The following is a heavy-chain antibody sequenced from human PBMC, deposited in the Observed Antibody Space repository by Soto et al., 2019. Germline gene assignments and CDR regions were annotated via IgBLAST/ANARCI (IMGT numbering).Heavy chain of an antibody. CDR2: IHHSGST. V-gene: IGHV4-38-2*01. D-gene: IGHD3-22*01. CDR1: GYSISSGYY. Sequence: SETLSLTCDVSGYSISSGYYWGWIRQPPGKGLEWIGSIHHSGSTYNNPSLKSRITMSVDTTKNHFSLNLRSVTAADTAVYYCARLLYDSRGYYYFDYWGQGTLVTVSS. J-gene: IGHJ4*02. CDR3: ARLLYDSRGYYYFDY.